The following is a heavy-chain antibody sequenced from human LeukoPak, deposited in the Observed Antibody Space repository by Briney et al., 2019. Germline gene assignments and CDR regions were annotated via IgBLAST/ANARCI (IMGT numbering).Heavy chain of an antibody. Sequence: SETLSLTCTVSGGSISSYYWSWIRQPPGKGLEWIGRIYTSGSTNYNPSLKSRVTMSVDTSKNQFSLKLSSVTAADTAVYYCAVRITMIVGAFDIWGQGTMVTVSS. CDR1: GGSISSYY. D-gene: IGHD3-22*01. CDR3: AVRITMIVGAFDI. V-gene: IGHV4-4*07. CDR2: IYTSGST. J-gene: IGHJ3*02.